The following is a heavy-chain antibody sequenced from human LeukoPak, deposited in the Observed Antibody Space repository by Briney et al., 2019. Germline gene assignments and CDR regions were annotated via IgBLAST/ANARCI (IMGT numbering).Heavy chain of an antibody. CDR3: ARDYQGGYGDKTVDY. Sequence: SETLSLTCTVSSGSISTSNYYWGWVRQPPGKALEWIGNIFYSGSTYYSPSLKSRVTISLDTSRNQFSLKLNSVTAADTAVYYCARDYQGGYGDKTVDYWGQGTLVTVSS. CDR1: SGSISTSNYY. D-gene: IGHD5-18*01. J-gene: IGHJ4*02. CDR2: IFYSGST. V-gene: IGHV4-39*07.